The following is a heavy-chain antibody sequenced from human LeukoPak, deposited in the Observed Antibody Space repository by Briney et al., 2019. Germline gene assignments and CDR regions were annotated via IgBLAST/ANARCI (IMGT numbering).Heavy chain of an antibody. Sequence: PSETLSLTCTVSGGSISNYYWGWIRQPPGKGLEWIGSIYYSGSTYYNPSLKSRVTISVDTSKNQFSLKLSSVTAADTAVYYCARTEIPYYYYMDVWGKGTTVTVSS. CDR3: ARTEIPYYYYMDV. J-gene: IGHJ6*03. D-gene: IGHD2-21*02. V-gene: IGHV4-39*07. CDR1: GGSISNYY. CDR2: IYYSGST.